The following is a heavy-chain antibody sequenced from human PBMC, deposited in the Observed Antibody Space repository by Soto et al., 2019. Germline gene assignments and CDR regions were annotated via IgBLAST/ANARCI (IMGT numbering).Heavy chain of an antibody. J-gene: IGHJ6*03. Sequence: QVQLQESGPGLVKPSETLSLTCTVSGGSISSYYWSWIRQPPGKGLEWIGYIYYSGSTNYNPSLKSRVTISVDTSKNQFSLKLSSVTAADTAVYYCARAHGTYDFWSGYLPGTTYYYYYYMDVWDKGTTVTVSS. CDR1: GGSISSYY. CDR2: IYYSGST. V-gene: IGHV4-59*01. D-gene: IGHD3-3*01. CDR3: ARAHGTYDFWSGYLPGTTYYYYYYMDV.